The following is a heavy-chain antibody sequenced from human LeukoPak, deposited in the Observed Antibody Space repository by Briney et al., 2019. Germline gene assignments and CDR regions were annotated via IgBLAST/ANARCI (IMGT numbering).Heavy chain of an antibody. V-gene: IGHV3-48*03. CDR3: ARGVGSSWPGWFDP. J-gene: IGHJ5*02. Sequence: PGGSLRLPCAASGFTFSNYELNWVRQAPGKGLEWVSYISHSGRTIYSADSVKGRFTISRDNAKNSLYLQMNSLRAEDTAVYYCARGVGSSWPGWFDPWGQGTLVTVSS. CDR2: ISHSGRTI. D-gene: IGHD6-13*01. CDR1: GFTFSNYE.